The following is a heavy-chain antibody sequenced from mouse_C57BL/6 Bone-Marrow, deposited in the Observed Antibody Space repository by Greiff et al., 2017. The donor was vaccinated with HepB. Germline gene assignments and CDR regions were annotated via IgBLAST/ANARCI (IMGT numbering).Heavy chain of an antibody. V-gene: IGHV1-82*01. CDR3: ARYGGNWYFDV. D-gene: IGHD1-1*02. J-gene: IGHJ1*03. Sequence: QVQLQQSGPELVKPGASVKISCKASGYAFSSSWMNWVKQRPGKGLEWIGRIYPGDGDTNYNGKFKGKATLTADKSSSTAYMQLSSLTSEDSAVYFCARYGGNWYFDVWGTGTTVTVSS. CDR2: IYPGDGDT. CDR1: GYAFSSSW.